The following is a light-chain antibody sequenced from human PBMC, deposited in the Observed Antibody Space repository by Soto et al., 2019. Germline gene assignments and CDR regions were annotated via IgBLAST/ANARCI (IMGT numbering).Light chain of an antibody. CDR1: QSISNY. CDR2: AAS. Sequence: DIQMTQSPSSLSASVGDRVTITCRASQSISNYLNWYQQRPRKAPNLLIYAASSLQGGVPSRFSGSGSGTLFTLTINSLQPEDFAAYYCQQSYFTPRTFGQGTKLEFK. CDR3: QQSYFTPRT. V-gene: IGKV1-39*01. J-gene: IGKJ2*01.